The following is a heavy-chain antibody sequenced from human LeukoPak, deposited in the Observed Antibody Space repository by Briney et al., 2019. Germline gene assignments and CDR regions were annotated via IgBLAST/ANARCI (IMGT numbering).Heavy chain of an antibody. V-gene: IGHV4-34*01. CDR2: INHSGST. CDR1: GGSFSGYY. CDR3: ARQGNALWFGELLSSVDDY. J-gene: IGHJ4*02. D-gene: IGHD3-10*01. Sequence: SETLSLTCAVYGGSFSGYYWSWIRQPPGKGLEWIGEINHSGSTNYNPSLKSRVTISVDTSKNQFSLKLSSVTAADTAVYYCARQGNALWFGELLSSVDDYWGQGTLVTVSS.